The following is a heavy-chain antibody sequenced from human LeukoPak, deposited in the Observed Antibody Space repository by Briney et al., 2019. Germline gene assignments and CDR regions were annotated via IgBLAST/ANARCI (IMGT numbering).Heavy chain of an antibody. CDR3: ARGGYSSGWYRGDFDY. Sequence: GASVKVSFKASGGTFSSYAISWVRQAPGQGLEWMGGIIPIFGTANYAQKFQGRVTITADESTSTAYMELSSLRSEDTAVYYCARGGYSSGWYRGDFDYWGQGTLVTVSS. V-gene: IGHV1-69*13. D-gene: IGHD6-19*01. CDR1: GGTFSSYA. J-gene: IGHJ4*02. CDR2: IIPIFGTA.